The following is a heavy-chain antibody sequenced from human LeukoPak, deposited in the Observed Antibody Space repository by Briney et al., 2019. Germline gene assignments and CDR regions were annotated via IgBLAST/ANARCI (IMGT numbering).Heavy chain of an antibody. D-gene: IGHD2-2*01. V-gene: IGHV1-69*13. Sequence: ASVKVSCKASGGTFSSYAISWVRQAPGQGLEWMGGIIPIFGTANYAQKFQGRVTITADESTSTAYMELSSLRSEDTAVYYCATHCSSTSCYELGYYYYGMDVWGQGTRSPSP. CDR3: ATHCSSTSCYELGYYYYGMDV. CDR2: IIPIFGTA. J-gene: IGHJ6*02. CDR1: GGTFSSYA.